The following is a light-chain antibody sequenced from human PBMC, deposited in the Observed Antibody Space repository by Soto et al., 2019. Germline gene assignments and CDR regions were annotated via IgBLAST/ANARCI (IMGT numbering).Light chain of an antibody. Sequence: DIVMTQSPLSLPVTPGEPSSISCRSSQSLLHSNGYNYLDWYLQKPGQSPQLLIYLGSNRSSGVPDRFSGSGSGTDFTLKISRVEAEDVGVYYCMQALQNQVTFGQGTKVDIK. CDR1: QSLLHSNGYNY. CDR2: LGS. J-gene: IGKJ2*01. CDR3: MQALQNQVT. V-gene: IGKV2-28*01.